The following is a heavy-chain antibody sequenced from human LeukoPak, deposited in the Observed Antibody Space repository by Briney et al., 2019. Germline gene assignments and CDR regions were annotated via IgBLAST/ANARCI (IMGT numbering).Heavy chain of an antibody. CDR1: GGSITASY. V-gene: IGHV4-59*01. Sequence: RPSETLSLTCTVSGGSITASYWTWVRQPPGKGLEYIGYISNSGSTNYNPSLKSRVTISVDTAKNHLSVILTSVTDADTAVYYCARDKHLGFSSGTKYYPYYFDSWGQGIQVTVSS. CDR2: ISNSGST. J-gene: IGHJ4*02. CDR3: ARDKHLGFSSGTKYYPYYFDS. D-gene: IGHD2-2*03.